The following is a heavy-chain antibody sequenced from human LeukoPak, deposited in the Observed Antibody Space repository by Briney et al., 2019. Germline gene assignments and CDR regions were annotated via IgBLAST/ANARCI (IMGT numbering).Heavy chain of an antibody. J-gene: IGHJ5*02. Sequence: GGSLRLSCAASGFTFSSYWMSWVRQAPGKGLEWVGKIKQDGSEKYYVDSVKGRFTISRDKAKNLLYRQLNSLRAEDTAVSYCARVAMVRGVIGFDPWRQGTLVTVSS. CDR2: IKQDGSEK. CDR1: GFTFSSYW. CDR3: ARVAMVRGVIGFDP. D-gene: IGHD3-10*01. V-gene: IGHV3-7*01.